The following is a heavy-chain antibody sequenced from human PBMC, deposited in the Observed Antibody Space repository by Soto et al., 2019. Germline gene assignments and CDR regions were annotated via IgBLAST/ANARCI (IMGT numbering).Heavy chain of an antibody. V-gene: IGHV1-18*04. Sequence: QVQLVQSGAEVKKPGASVKVTCKASAYTFTSYGITWVRQAPGQGLEWVGWISAYNGNSNYAQKYEGRVTRTTESSKSTAYMELGSRRSDDTAVYYWARIADCSTTSCSFPARFHVRGYYYYYGLDVWGQGTTVTVSS. CDR1: AYTFTSYG. D-gene: IGHD2-2*01. CDR3: ARIADCSTTSCSFPARFHVRGYYYYYGLDV. J-gene: IGHJ6*02. CDR2: ISAYNGNS.